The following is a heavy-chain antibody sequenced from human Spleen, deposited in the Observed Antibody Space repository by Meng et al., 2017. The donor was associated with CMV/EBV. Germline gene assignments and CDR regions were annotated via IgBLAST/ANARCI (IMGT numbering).Heavy chain of an antibody. J-gene: IGHJ3*02. V-gene: IGHV3-15*01. Sequence: GGSLRLSGAASGFTFSNAWMSWVRQAPGKGLEWVGRIKSKTDGGTTDYAAPVKGRFTISRDDSKITLYLQMNSLKTEDTAVYYCTTVPAAIGDAFDIWGQGTMVTVSS. CDR2: IKSKTDGGTT. D-gene: IGHD2-2*01. CDR1: GFTFSNAW. CDR3: TTVPAAIGDAFDI.